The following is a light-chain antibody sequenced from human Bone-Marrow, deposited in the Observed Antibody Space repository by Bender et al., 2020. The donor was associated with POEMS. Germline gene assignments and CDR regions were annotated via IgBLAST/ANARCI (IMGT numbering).Light chain of an antibody. CDR3: SSYSTNTTLVL. CDR1: STDIGYNNF. CDR2: EVS. J-gene: IGLJ2*01. V-gene: IGLV2-14*01. Sequence: QSALTQPASVSGSPGQSITISCTGTSTDIGYNNFVSWYQQHPGKGPKLILYEVSNRPSGVSNRFSGSKSGNTASLTISGLQAEDESDYYCSSYSTNTTLVLFGGGTKLTVL.